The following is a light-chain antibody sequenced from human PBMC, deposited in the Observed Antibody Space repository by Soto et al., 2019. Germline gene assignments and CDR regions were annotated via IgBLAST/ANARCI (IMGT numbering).Light chain of an antibody. CDR1: SSNIGSNT. Sequence: QSVPTQPLSASGTPGQRVTISCSGSSSNIGSNTVNWYQQLPGTAPKLLIFNNNQRPSGVPDRFSGSKSGTSASLAISGLQSDDEADYYCAAWDDSLNGWVFGGGTKLTGL. J-gene: IGLJ3*02. CDR2: NNN. CDR3: AAWDDSLNGWV. V-gene: IGLV1-44*01.